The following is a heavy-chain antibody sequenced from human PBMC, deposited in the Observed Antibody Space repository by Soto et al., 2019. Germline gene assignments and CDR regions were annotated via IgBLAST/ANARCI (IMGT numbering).Heavy chain of an antibody. Sequence: SETLSLTCAVYGGSFSGYYWSWIRQPPGKGLEWIGEINHSGSTNYNPSLKSRVTISVDTSKNQFSLKLSSVTAADTAVYYCARSVPVVAATPSPEMVYYDSSGMDYWGQGTLVTVSS. V-gene: IGHV4-34*01. CDR1: GGSFSGYY. D-gene: IGHD3-22*01. CDR3: ARSVPVVAATPSPEMVYYDSSGMDY. J-gene: IGHJ4*02. CDR2: INHSGST.